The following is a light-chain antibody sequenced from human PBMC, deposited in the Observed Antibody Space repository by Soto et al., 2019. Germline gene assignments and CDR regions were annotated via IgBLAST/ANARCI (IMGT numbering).Light chain of an antibody. V-gene: IGKV3D-20*02. J-gene: IGKJ1*01. CDR2: DAS. CDR1: QSVSSNF. CDR3: QQRDIWPWT. Sequence: EIVLTQSPGTLSLSPGERATLSCRASQSVSSNFLAWYQQKPGQAPRLLMYDASKRATGIPARFSGSGSGTDFTLTISSLEPEDFAVYYCQQRDIWPWTVGQGTKVDI.